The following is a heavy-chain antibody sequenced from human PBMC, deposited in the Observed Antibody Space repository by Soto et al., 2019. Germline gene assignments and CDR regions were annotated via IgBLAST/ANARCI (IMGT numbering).Heavy chain of an antibody. J-gene: IGHJ4*02. CDR3: ARTSSSGISFDY. D-gene: IGHD6-19*01. Sequence: QVQLVESGGGVVQPGRSLRLSCAASGFTFSSYGMHWVRQAPGKGLEWVAVIWYDGSNQYYADSVKGRFTISRDNSKNTLYLQMNSLRAEDTAVYYCARTSSSGISFDYWGQGTLGTVSA. CDR1: GFTFSSYG. V-gene: IGHV3-33*01. CDR2: IWYDGSNQ.